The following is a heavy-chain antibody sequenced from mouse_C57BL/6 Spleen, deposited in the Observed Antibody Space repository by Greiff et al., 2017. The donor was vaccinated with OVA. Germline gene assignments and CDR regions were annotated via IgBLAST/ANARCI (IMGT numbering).Heavy chain of an antibody. CDR3: ARSRTSYDGYYDY. CDR1: GYTFTSYW. V-gene: IGHV1-50*01. CDR2: IDPSDSYT. Sequence: VQLQQPGAELVKPGASVKLSCKASGYTFTSYWMQWVKQRPGQGLEWIGEIDPSDSYTNYNQKFKGKATLTVDTSSSTAYMQLSSLTSEDSAVYYCARSRTSYDGYYDYWGQGTTLTVSS. J-gene: IGHJ2*01. D-gene: IGHD2-3*01.